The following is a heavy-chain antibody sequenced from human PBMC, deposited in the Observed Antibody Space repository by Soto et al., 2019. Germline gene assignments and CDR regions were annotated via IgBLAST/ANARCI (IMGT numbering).Heavy chain of an antibody. Sequence: EVQLVESGGGLVQPGGSLRLSCAASGFTFSDHYMDWVRQAPGQGLEWVARSRNRVNSHTTEYAASVKGRFTISRDESKSSLYLQMNSLQIEDTAVYYCTRGLLGGAPSYTFHGMDVWGQGTTVTVSS. CDR2: SRNRVNSHTT. D-gene: IGHD1-26*01. V-gene: IGHV3-72*01. CDR3: TRGLLGGAPSYTFHGMDV. CDR1: GFTFSDHY. J-gene: IGHJ6*01.